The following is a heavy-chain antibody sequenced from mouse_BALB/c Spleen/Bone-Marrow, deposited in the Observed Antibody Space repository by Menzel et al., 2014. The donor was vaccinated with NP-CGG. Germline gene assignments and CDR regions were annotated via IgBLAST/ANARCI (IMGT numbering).Heavy chain of an antibody. CDR3: ARPDGNYESYFDY. V-gene: IGHV1S56*01. CDR1: GYTFTSCY. D-gene: IGHD2-1*01. J-gene: IGHJ2*01. CDR2: IYPGDGST. Sequence: VQGVESGPELVKPGASVKTSCKASGYTFTSCYIHWVKQSPGQGLEWIGWIYPGDGSTEYNEKFKGKTTLTADKSSSTAYVLLSSLTSEDSAIYFCARPDGNYESYFDYWGQGTTLTVSS.